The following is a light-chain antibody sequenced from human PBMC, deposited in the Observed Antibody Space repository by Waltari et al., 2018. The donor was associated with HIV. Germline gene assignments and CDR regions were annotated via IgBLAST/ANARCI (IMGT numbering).Light chain of an antibody. CDR1: SSNIGHNY. Sequence: QSVLTQPPSVSAAPGQKVTISCSGISSNIGHNYVSWYQQVPGTAPKLLIYENDNRPSGIPYRFSGSKSGTSATLGITGLQTGDEADYYCGTWDSSLSAVVFGGGTKLTVL. J-gene: IGLJ2*01. CDR3: GTWDSSLSAVV. V-gene: IGLV1-51*02. CDR2: END.